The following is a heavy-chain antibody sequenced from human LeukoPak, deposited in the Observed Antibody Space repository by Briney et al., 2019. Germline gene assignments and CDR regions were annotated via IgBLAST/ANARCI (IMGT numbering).Heavy chain of an antibody. J-gene: IGHJ4*02. D-gene: IGHD2-15*01. V-gene: IGHV3-30*18. Sequence: PGRSLRLSCAPSGFTFSSYGMHWVRRAPGKGVEGVAVISYDGSEKYYADSVKGRFTISIDNPKNTLYMQMNSVRSGDTAVYYCEKVAVYCTGTGCYFFDYWGQGTLVTVSS. CDR2: ISYDGSEK. CDR1: GFTFSSYG. CDR3: EKVAVYCTGTGCYFFDY.